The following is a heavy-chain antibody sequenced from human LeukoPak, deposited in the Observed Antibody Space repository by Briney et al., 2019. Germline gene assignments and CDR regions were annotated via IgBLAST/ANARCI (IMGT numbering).Heavy chain of an antibody. CDR1: GGSFSGYY. CDR3: ARGELLPDY. CDR2: INHSGST. Sequence: SGTLSLTCAVYGGSFSGYYWSWIRQPPGKGLEWIGEINHSGSTNYNPSLKSRVTISVDTSKNQFSLKLSSVTAADTAVYYCARGELLPDYWGQGTLVTVSS. J-gene: IGHJ4*02. D-gene: IGHD1-26*01. V-gene: IGHV4-34*01.